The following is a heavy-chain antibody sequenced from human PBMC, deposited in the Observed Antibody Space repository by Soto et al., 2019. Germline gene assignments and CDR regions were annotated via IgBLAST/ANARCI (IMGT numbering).Heavy chain of an antibody. J-gene: IGHJ4*02. CDR2: IYYNGNT. CDR1: GVSISSTSYY. Sequence: SDTLSLTCSVSGVSISSTSYYWGWIRQPPGKGLEWIGNIYYNGNTYYNPSLKSRVTISVDTSKNQFSLNLNSVTAADTAVYYCARLPLTIMATQGQSYLGQGTLVTVSS. CDR3: ARLPLTIMATQGQSY. D-gene: IGHD5-12*01. V-gene: IGHV4-39*01.